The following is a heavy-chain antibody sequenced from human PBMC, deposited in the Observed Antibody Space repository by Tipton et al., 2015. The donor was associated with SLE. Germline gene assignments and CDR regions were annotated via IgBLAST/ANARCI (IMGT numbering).Heavy chain of an antibody. J-gene: IGHJ6*03. D-gene: IGHD4-11*01. Sequence: TLFLTCTVSGGSIRGYYWSWIRQPPGKGLEWIAYIHSSGSTNYNPSLKSRVTISVDTSKNQFSLKLSSVTAVDTAVYYCARRTYYSNRRYYYMDVWGKGATVTVSS. CDR1: GGSIRGYY. CDR3: ARRTYYSNRRYYYMDV. V-gene: IGHV4-59*08. CDR2: IHSSGST.